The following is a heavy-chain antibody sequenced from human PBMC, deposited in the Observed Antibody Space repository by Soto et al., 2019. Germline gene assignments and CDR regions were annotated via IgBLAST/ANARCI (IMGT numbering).Heavy chain of an antibody. CDR2: IIPIFGTA. CDR3: ARREGYYDSSGYPWFDP. D-gene: IGHD3-22*01. CDR1: GGTFSSYA. Sequence: SAKVSCKASGGTFSSYAISWVRQAPGQGLEWMGGIIPIFGTANYAQKFQGRVTITADESTSTAYMELSSLRSEDTAVYYCARREGYYDSSGYPWFDPWGQGTLVTVSS. V-gene: IGHV1-69*13. J-gene: IGHJ5*02.